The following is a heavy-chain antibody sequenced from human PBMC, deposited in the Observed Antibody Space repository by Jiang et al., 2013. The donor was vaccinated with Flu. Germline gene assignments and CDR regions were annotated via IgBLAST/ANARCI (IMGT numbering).Heavy chain of an antibody. CDR1: GFSLSTSGMC. CDR2: IDWDDDK. Sequence: VKPTQTLTLTCTFSGFSLSTSGMCVSWIRQPPGKALEWLALIDWDDDKYYSTSLKTRLTISKDTSKNQVVLTMTNMDPVDTATYYCARTDYGDYVSGPLGAFDIWGQGTMVTVSS. J-gene: IGHJ3*02. D-gene: IGHD4-17*01. V-gene: IGHV2-70*01. CDR3: ARTDYGDYVSGPLGAFDI.